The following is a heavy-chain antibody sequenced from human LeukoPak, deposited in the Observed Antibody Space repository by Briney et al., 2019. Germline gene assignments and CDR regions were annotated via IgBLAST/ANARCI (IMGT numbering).Heavy chain of an antibody. D-gene: IGHD3-10*01. CDR1: GGSISSYY. CDR2: IYTSGST. CDR3: ARQSGAFDI. Sequence: KASETLSLTCTVSGGSISSYYWGWIRQPAGKGLGWIGRIYTSGSTNYNPSLKSRVTMSVDTSKNQFSLKLSPVTAADTAVYYCARQSGAFDIWGQGTMVTVSS. J-gene: IGHJ3*02. V-gene: IGHV4-4*07.